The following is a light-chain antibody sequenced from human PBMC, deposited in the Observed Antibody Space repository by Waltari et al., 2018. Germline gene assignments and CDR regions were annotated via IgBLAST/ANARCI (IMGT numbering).Light chain of an antibody. Sequence: DIVMTQSPDSLAVSLGERATINCKSSQSVLFTPTNKNYLAWYQHKPRQPPKLLIYWASTRESGVPDRFSGSVSGTDFTLTISSLQAEDVAVYYCQQYQSFPWTFGQGTKVEIK. V-gene: IGKV4-1*01. CDR1: QSVLFTPTNKNY. J-gene: IGKJ1*01. CDR2: WAS. CDR3: QQYQSFPWT.